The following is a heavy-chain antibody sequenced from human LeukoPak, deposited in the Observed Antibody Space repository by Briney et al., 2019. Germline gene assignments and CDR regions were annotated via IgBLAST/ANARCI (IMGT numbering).Heavy chain of an antibody. Sequence: GGSLRLSCAASGFTFSSDWMSWVRQAPGKGLEWVANIKQDGSEKYYVDSVKGRFTISRDNAKNSLYLQMNSLRAEDTAVYYCARKPPNDFWSGYYYYYYGMDVWGQGTTVTVSS. V-gene: IGHV3-7*01. J-gene: IGHJ6*02. CDR3: ARKPPNDFWSGYYYYYYGMDV. D-gene: IGHD3-3*01. CDR2: IKQDGSEK. CDR1: GFTFSSDW.